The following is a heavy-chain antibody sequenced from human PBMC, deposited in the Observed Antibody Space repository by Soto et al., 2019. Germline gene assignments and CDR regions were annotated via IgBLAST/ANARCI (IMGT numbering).Heavy chain of an antibody. CDR2: IIPIFGTA. CDR1: GGTFSSYA. V-gene: IGHV1-69*13. Sequence: SVKVSFKASGGTFSSYAISWVRQAPGQGLEWMGRIIPIFGTANYAQKFQGRVTITADESTSTAYMELSSMRSEDTAVYYCAREPEAVAGTYYYGMDVWGQGTTVTVSS. CDR3: AREPEAVAGTYYYGMDV. D-gene: IGHD6-19*01. J-gene: IGHJ6*02.